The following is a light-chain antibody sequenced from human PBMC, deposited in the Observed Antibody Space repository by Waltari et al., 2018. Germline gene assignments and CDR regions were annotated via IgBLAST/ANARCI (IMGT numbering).Light chain of an antibody. CDR2: GAS. CDR3: QQYGSSPPKYT. CDR1: QSVSSNY. V-gene: IGKV3-20*01. J-gene: IGKJ2*01. Sequence: EIVLTQSPGTLSLSPGERVTLSCRASQSVSSNYLAWYQQNPGQAPRLLSYGASSRASGIPDRFSGSGSGTDFTLTISRLEPEDFAVYYCQQYGSSPPKYTFGQGTKLEIK.